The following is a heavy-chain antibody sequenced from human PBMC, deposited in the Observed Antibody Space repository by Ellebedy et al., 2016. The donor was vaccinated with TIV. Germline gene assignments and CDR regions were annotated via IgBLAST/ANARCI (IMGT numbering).Heavy chain of an antibody. CDR1: GYSFTTYW. CDR3: ARQESPCSSTSCYIFDAFDI. Sequence: GESLKISXKGSGYSFTTYWIAWVRQMPGKGLEWMGIICPGDSDTRYSPSFQGQVTISADKSISTAYLQWSSLKASDTAMYYCARQESPCSSTSCYIFDAFDIWGQGTMVTVSS. CDR2: ICPGDSDT. V-gene: IGHV5-51*01. D-gene: IGHD2-2*02. J-gene: IGHJ3*02.